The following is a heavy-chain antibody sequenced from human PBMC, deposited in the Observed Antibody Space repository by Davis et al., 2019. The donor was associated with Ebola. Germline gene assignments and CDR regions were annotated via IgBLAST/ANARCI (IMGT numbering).Heavy chain of an antibody. CDR3: ARDPHALDM. CDR2: IRSYGDTI. CDR1: GFSLSSYS. J-gene: IGHJ3*02. V-gene: IGHV3-48*02. Sequence: GESLKISCGISGFSLSSYSMNWVRQAPGKGLEWVAYIRSYGDTIHYADSVKGRFTISRDTAKNSLYLQMNSLRDEETAMYYCARDPHALDMWGQGTMVTVSS.